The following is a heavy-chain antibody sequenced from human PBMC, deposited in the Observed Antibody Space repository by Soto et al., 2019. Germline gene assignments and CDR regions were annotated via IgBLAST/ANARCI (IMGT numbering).Heavy chain of an antibody. V-gene: IGHV3-74*01. CDR1: GFHITSHW. Sequence: GGSLRLSSTASGFHITSHWMHWVRRAPGKGLVWVSRINSDGSSSSYAECVRSRFTSSRDNAKRTLYLKMSSLRAEDTALYYCAREQAPRALPPSSLMDVWGQGTTVTVAS. D-gene: IGHD6-6*01. CDR2: INSDGSSS. J-gene: IGHJ6*02. CDR3: AREQAPRALPPSSLMDV.